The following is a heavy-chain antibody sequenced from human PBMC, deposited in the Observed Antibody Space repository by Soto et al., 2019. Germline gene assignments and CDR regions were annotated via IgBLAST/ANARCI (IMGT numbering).Heavy chain of an antibody. CDR1: GGTFSSYA. Sequence: QVQLVQSGAEVKKPGSSVKVCCKASGGTFSSYAISWVRQAPGQGLEWMGGIIPIFGTANYAQKFQGRVTITPDESTSTAYMELSSLRSEDTAVYYCAREGIPARLGGGYYYYGMDVWGQGTTVTVSS. V-gene: IGHV1-69*01. CDR2: IIPIFGTA. D-gene: IGHD6-6*01. CDR3: AREGIPARLGGGYYYYGMDV. J-gene: IGHJ6*02.